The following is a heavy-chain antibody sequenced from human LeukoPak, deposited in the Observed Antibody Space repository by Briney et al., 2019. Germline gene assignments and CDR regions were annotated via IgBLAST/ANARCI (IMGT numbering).Heavy chain of an antibody. CDR3: ARAFDWNSFDY. CDR2: INHSGST. D-gene: IGHD3-9*01. CDR1: GGSFSGYY. J-gene: IGHJ4*02. V-gene: IGHV4-34*01. Sequence: SETLSLTCAVYGGSFSGYYWSWIRQPPGKGLEWIGEINHSGSTNYNPSLKSRVTISVDTSKNQFSLKLSSVTAADTAVYYCARAFDWNSFDYWGQGTLVTVSS.